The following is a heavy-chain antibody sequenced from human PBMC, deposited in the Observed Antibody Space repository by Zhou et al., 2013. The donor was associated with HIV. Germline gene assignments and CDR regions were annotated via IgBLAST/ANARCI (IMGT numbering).Heavy chain of an antibody. CDR2: IIPIFGSA. V-gene: IGHV1-69*13. CDR1: GGTFGTHG. CDR3: AREASTILFAPLDF. J-gene: IGHJ4*02. Sequence: QVQLVQSGAELKKPGSSMKVSCKASGGTFGTHGISWVRQAPGRGLEWMGRIIPIFGSANYAQKFQGRVTFTADESTSTAYMELSSLRSEDTAIYFCAREASTILFAPLDFWGQGTLVTVSS. D-gene: IGHD3-3*01.